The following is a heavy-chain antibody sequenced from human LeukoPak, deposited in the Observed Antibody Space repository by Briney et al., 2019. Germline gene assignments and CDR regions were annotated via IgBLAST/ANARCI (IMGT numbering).Heavy chain of an antibody. V-gene: IGHV4-38-2*02. D-gene: IGHD5-18*01. CDR3: ARVSFGYSYGYYFDY. Sequence: PSETLSLTCTVSGYSISSGYCWGWIRQPPGKGLEWIGSIYHSGSTYYNPSLKSRVTTSVDTSKNQFSLKLSSVTAADTAVYYCARVSFGYSYGYYFDYWGQGTLVTVSS. CDR1: GYSISSGYC. J-gene: IGHJ4*02. CDR2: IYHSGST.